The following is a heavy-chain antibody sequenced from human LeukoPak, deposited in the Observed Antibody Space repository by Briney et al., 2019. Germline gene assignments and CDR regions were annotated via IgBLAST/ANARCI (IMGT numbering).Heavy chain of an antibody. Sequence: GGSLRLSCEASGFTFNTYSMNWARQAPGKGLEWVSGISWNSGSIGYADSVKGRFTISRDNAKNSLYLQMNSLRAEDTALYYCAKDNLWFGELLGTNFDYWGQGTLVTVSS. CDR3: AKDNLWFGELLGTNFDY. V-gene: IGHV3-9*01. CDR2: ISWNSGSI. J-gene: IGHJ4*02. D-gene: IGHD3-10*01. CDR1: GFTFNTYS.